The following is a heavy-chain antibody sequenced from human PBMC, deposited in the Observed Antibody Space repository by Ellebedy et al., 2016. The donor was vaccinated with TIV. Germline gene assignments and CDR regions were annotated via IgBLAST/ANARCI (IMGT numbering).Heavy chain of an antibody. V-gene: IGHV3-72*01. J-gene: IGHJ4*02. CDR2: IRNKRRSHTT. CDR3: AANSDGNILDY. D-gene: IGHD1-26*01. CDR1: GFTFSSHV. Sequence: GESLKISCAASGFTFSSHVMHWVRQAPGKGMEWIGRIRNKRRSHTTEDAASVKGRFTVSRDDSKSSLYLQMNSLKIEDTAVYYCAANSDGNILDYWGQGILVTVSS.